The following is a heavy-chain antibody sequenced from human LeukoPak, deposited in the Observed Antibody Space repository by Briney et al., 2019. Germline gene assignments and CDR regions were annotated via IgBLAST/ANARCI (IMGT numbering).Heavy chain of an antibody. CDR2: ISHRGGT. CDR1: GGSLSGYY. D-gene: IGHD2-21*01. Sequence: SETLSLTCVVSGGSLSGYYLTWISQAPGKGLEWIGDISHRGGTAYNPSLKSRASVSLDTSKNQFSRYVTSVTAADTAVYFCARFADSEPIDTWGQGTLVTVSS. CDR3: ARFADSEPIDT. J-gene: IGHJ4*02. V-gene: IGHV4-34*01.